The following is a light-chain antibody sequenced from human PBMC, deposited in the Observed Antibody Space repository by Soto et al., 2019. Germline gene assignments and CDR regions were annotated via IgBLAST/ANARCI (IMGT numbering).Light chain of an antibody. CDR1: HSISNY. CDR3: QQSYSSPSGLT. CDR2: ATS. Sequence: DIHMTQSPSTLPASVGDRVIITCRASHSISNYLTLYQQKPGKAPKLLIYATSSMQSGVPSRFSGSGYGTDFTLTIGSLQPEDFATYYCQQSYSSPSGLTFGRGTKVDIK. J-gene: IGKJ4*01. V-gene: IGKV1-39*01.